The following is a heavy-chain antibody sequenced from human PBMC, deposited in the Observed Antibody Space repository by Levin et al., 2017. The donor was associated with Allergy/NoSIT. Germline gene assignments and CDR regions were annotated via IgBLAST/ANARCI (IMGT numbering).Heavy chain of an antibody. Sequence: RSGGSLRLSCAASGFTFDDYGMSWVRQAPGKGLEWVSGINWNGGNTGYADSVKGRFTISRDNAKNSLYLQMNSLRAEDTALYYCARVSGTPRGSSDYWGQGTLVTVSS. CDR3: ARVSGTPRGSSDY. CDR2: INWNGGNT. CDR1: GFTFDDYG. V-gene: IGHV3-20*04. J-gene: IGHJ4*02. D-gene: IGHD3-10*01.